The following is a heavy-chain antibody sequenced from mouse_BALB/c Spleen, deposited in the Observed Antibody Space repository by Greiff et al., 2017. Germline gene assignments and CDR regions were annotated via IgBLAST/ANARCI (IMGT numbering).Heavy chain of an antibody. CDR3: ARNDYYAMDY. CDR2: IDPANGNT. CDR1: GFNIKDTY. J-gene: IGHJ4*01. Sequence: VQLQQSGAELVKPGASVKLSCTASGFNIKDTYMHWVKQRPEQGLEWIGRIDPANGNTKYDPKFQGKATITADTSSNTAYLQLSSLTSEDTAVYYCARNDYYAMDYWGQGTSVTVSA. V-gene: IGHV14-3*02.